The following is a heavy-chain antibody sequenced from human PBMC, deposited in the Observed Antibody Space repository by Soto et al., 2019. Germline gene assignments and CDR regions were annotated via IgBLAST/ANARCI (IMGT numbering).Heavy chain of an antibody. CDR3: AKASGWFGEFDY. V-gene: IGHV3-23*01. CDR1: GFTFSSYA. CDR2: ISGSGGST. D-gene: IGHD3-10*01. J-gene: IGHJ4*02. Sequence: EVQLLESGGGLVQPGGSLRLSCAASGFTFSSYAMSWVRQAPGKGLEWVSAISGSGGSTYYADCVKGRFTISRDNSKNPLYLPMNSLRAEDTAVYYCAKASGWFGEFDYWGQGTLVTVSS.